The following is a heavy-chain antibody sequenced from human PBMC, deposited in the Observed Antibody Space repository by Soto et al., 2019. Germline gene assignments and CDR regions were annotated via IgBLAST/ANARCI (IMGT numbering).Heavy chain of an antibody. Sequence: GGSLRLPCAASGFTFSTTWMHWVRQVPEKGLEWVSYINSDGSSTTYADSVRGRFTISRDNAKNTLYLQMNSLRAEDTAVYYCARDGNWYFNSWGQGTQVTVSS. J-gene: IGHJ4*02. CDR2: INSDGSST. CDR1: GFTFSTTW. D-gene: IGHD1-1*01. V-gene: IGHV3-74*01. CDR3: ARDGNWYFNS.